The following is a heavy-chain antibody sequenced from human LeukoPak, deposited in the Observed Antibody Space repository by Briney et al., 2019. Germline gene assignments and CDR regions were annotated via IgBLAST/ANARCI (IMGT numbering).Heavy chain of an antibody. V-gene: IGHV3-66*01. CDR1: GFTVSSNY. CDR2: IYSGGST. J-gene: IGHJ6*02. Sequence: PGGSLRLSCAASGFTVSSNYMSWVRQAPGKGLEWVSVIYSGGSTYYADSVKGRFTISRDDSKNTLYLQMNSLKTEDTAVYYCTTPRFRYYYGMDVWGQGTTVTVSS. D-gene: IGHD1-14*01. CDR3: TTPRFRYYYGMDV.